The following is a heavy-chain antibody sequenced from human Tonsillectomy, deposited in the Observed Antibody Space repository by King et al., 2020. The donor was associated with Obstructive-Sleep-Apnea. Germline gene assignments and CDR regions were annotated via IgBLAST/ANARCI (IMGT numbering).Heavy chain of an antibody. V-gene: IGHV4-34*01. CDR1: GGSFSGYY. J-gene: IGHJ4*02. Sequence: VQLQQWGAGLLKPSETLSLTCAVYGGSFSGYYWSWIRQPPGKGLEWIGEINHSGSTNYNPSLKSRVTISVDTSKNQFSLKMSSVTAADTAVYYCARGPWLASETWGQGTLVTVSS. D-gene: IGHD6-19*01. CDR2: INHSGST. CDR3: ARGPWLASET.